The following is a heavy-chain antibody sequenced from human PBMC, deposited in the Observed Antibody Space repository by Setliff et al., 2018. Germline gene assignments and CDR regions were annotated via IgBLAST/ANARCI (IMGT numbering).Heavy chain of an antibody. Sequence: ASVKVSCKASGYTFIRYALHWVRQAPGQRLHWMGWINPASGNTKYSQEFQGRVTITRDTSATTVYMELSSLRSDDMAVYYCARKGPNSSSHVFGYWGQGTLVTVSS. D-gene: IGHD3-16*01. J-gene: IGHJ4*02. V-gene: IGHV1-3*03. CDR2: INPASGNT. CDR3: ARKGPNSSSHVFGY. CDR1: GYTFIRYA.